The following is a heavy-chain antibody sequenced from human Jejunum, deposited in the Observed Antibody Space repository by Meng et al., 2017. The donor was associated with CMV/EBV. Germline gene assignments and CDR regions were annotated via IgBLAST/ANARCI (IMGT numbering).Heavy chain of an antibody. D-gene: IGHD1-26*01. V-gene: IGHV1-2*02. Sequence: EYTFTDYYMHWVRQATGQGLEWMGWINPNTGGTNYAQKFQGRVTMTRDTSTNTAYMELTRLRSDDTALYYCAKDGGSYLDYYFDYWGQGTLVTVSS. CDR3: AKDGGSYLDYYFDY. CDR2: INPNTGGT. CDR1: EYTFTDYY. J-gene: IGHJ4*02.